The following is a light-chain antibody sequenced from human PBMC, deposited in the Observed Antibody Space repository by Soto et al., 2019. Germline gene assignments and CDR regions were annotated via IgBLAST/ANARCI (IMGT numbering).Light chain of an antibody. J-gene: IGKJ1*01. CDR1: QGISNY. CDR2: AAS. CDR3: QKYNSAPWT. Sequence: DIQMTQSPSSLSASVGDRVTITCRASQGISNYLAWYQQQPGKSPKFLIYAASTLQSGVPSRYSGSGSGTDFTLTISSLQTEDVATYYCQKYNSAPWTFGQGTKVEIK. V-gene: IGKV1-27*01.